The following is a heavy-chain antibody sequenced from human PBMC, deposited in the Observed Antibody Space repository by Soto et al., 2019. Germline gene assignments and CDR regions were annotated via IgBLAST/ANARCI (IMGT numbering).Heavy chain of an antibody. D-gene: IGHD2-15*01. Sequence: ASVKVSCKASGYTFTRHNVHWVRQAPGQGLEWMAIINPSGGTTYYVQKFEGRVTLTTDTSTSTVHMELSSLRSDDTAVYYCARVRGGGSEYFFDYWGQGTLVTASS. V-gene: IGHV1-46*01. CDR3: ARVRGGGSEYFFDY. CDR1: GYTFTRHN. J-gene: IGHJ4*02. CDR2: INPSGGTT.